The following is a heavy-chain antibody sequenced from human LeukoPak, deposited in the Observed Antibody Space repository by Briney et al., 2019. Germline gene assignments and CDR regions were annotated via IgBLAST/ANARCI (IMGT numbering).Heavy chain of an antibody. Sequence: GGSLRLSCAASGFTFSTYEMNWVRQAPGKGLELVSYISSRSGSTIYYADSVKGRFTISRDNAKNSLYLQMNSLRAEDTAVYYCARGGEATGDYWGQGTLVTVSS. CDR1: GFTFSTYE. CDR2: ISSRSGSTI. J-gene: IGHJ4*02. D-gene: IGHD1-26*01. CDR3: ARGGEATGDY. V-gene: IGHV3-48*03.